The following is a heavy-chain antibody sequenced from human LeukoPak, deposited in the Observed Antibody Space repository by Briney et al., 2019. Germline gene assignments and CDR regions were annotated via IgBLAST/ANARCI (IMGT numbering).Heavy chain of an antibody. CDR3: ARSREIGTVVAFDV. V-gene: IGHV5-51*01. Sequence: GESLKISCKGFGYSFGIYWIAWVRQKPGKGLEWMGVIYPGDSDVRYSPSFEGQVTISADRSVSAAFLQWNSLKASDTAIYYCARSREIGTVVAFDVWGPGTMVTVSS. CDR2: IYPGDSDV. CDR1: GYSFGIYW. D-gene: IGHD5-24*01. J-gene: IGHJ3*01.